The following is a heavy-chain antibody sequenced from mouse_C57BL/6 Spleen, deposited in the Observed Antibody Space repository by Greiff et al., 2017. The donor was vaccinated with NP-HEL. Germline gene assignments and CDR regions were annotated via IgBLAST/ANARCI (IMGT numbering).Heavy chain of an antibody. CDR2: IHPNSGST. Sequence: QVQLQQPGAELVKPGASVKLSCKASGYTFTSYWMHWVKQRPGQGLEWIGMIHPNSGSTNYNEKFKSKATLTVDKSSSTAYMQLSSLTSEDSAVYYCARGGYYGSSLYGYFDVWGTGTTVTVSS. V-gene: IGHV1-64*01. J-gene: IGHJ1*03. CDR1: GYTFTSYW. CDR3: ARGGYYGSSLYGYFDV. D-gene: IGHD1-1*01.